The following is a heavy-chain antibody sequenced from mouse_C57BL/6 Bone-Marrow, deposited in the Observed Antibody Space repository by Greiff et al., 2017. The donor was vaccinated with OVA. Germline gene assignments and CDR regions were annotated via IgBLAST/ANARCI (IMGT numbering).Heavy chain of an antibody. CDR1: GYTFTDYN. J-gene: IGHJ2*01. CDR2: INPNNGGT. Sequence: VQLTQSGPELVKPGASVKMSCKASGYTFTDYNMHWVKQSHGKSLEWIGYINPNNGGTSYNQKFKGKATLTVNKSSSTAYMELRSLTSEDSAVYYCAGGIYYDYEYYWGQGTTLTVSS. CDR3: AGGIYYDYEYY. V-gene: IGHV1-22*01. D-gene: IGHD2-4*01.